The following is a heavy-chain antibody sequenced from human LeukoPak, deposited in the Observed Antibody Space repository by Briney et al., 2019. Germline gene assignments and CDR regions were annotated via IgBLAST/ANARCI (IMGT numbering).Heavy chain of an antibody. CDR2: IRYDGSNK. Sequence: GGSLRLSCAASXXTFSSYGMHWVRQAPGKGLEWVAFIRYDGSNKYYADSVKGRFTISRDNSKNTLYLQMNSLRAEDTAVYYCAKEAADYGSGSYPFDYWGQGTLVTVSS. CDR3: AKEAADYGSGSYPFDY. D-gene: IGHD3-10*01. V-gene: IGHV3-30*02. CDR1: XXTFSSYG. J-gene: IGHJ4*02.